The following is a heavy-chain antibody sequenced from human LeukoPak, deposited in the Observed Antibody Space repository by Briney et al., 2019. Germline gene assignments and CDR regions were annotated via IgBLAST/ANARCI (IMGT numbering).Heavy chain of an antibody. Sequence: SGGSLRLSCAASGFTFSTYWMNWVRQAPGKGLEWVSYISSSSSYTNYADSVKGRFTISRDNAKNSLYLQMNSRRAEDTAVYYCARDLWFDPWGQGTLVTVSS. CDR3: ARDLWFDP. V-gene: IGHV3-11*05. J-gene: IGHJ5*02. CDR1: GFTFSTYW. CDR2: ISSSSSYT.